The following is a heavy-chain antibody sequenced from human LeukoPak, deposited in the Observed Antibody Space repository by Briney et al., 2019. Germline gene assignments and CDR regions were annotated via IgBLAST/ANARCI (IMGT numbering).Heavy chain of an antibody. D-gene: IGHD4-17*01. CDR2: IYTSGST. CDR3: AIFLFYGDSVYYYYYMDV. Sequence: PSETLSLTCTVSGGSISSYYWSWIRQPAGKGLEWIGRIYTSGSTNYNPSLKSRVTISVDKSKNQFSRKLSSVTAADTAVYYCAIFLFYGDSVYYYYYMDVWGKGTTVTVSS. V-gene: IGHV4-4*07. CDR1: GGSISSYY. J-gene: IGHJ6*03.